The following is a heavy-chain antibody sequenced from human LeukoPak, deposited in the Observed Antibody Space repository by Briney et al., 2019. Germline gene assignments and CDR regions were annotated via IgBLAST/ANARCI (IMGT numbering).Heavy chain of an antibody. J-gene: IGHJ4*02. D-gene: IGHD1-20*01. CDR3: ARGVTGTTDDF. V-gene: IGHV1-2*02. CDR2: INANSGGT. CDR1: GYTFTGYY. Sequence: ASVKVSCKASGYTFTGYYMHWVRQAPGQGLEWMGWINANSGGTNYGQKFQGRVTMTRGTSISTVYMELTRLRSDDTAVYYCARGVTGTTDDFWGQGTLVTVSS.